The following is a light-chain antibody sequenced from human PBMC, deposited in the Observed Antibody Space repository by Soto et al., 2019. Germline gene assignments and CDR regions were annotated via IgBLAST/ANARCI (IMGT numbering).Light chain of an antibody. CDR1: ASSIAARYD. CDR3: QSYDNSLNEWV. J-gene: IGLJ3*02. Sequence: QSVLTQPPSVSGAPVQRVTISCTGTASSIAARYDVHWYQQIPGTAPKLLISGNNNRPSGVPDRFSASKSGISASLAITGLQADDEADYYCQSYDNSLNEWVFGGGTKLTVL. CDR2: GNN. V-gene: IGLV1-40*01.